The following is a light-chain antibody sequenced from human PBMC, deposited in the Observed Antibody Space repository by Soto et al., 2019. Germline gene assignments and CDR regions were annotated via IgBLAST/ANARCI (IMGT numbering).Light chain of an antibody. V-gene: IGKV3-15*01. CDR2: GAS. CDR3: QQYNNWPPST. CDR1: QSVSSN. J-gene: IGKJ1*01. Sequence: DIVMTQSPATLSVSPGERATLSCRASQSVSSNLAWYQQKPGQAPRLLIYGASTRATGIPARFSGSGSGTEFTLTISSLQSEDFAVYYCQQYNNWPPSTFGQGTKVDI.